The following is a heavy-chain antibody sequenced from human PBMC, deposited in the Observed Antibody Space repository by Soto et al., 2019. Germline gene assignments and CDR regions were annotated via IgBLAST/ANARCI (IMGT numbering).Heavy chain of an antibody. V-gene: IGHV1-3*01. D-gene: IGHD3-9*01. CDR3: AREKTPMSPQYFYYGMDV. J-gene: IGHJ6*02. Sequence: ASVKVSCKASGYTFTSYAMHWVRQAPGQRLEWMGWINAGNGNTKYSQKFQGRVTITRDTSASTAYMELNSVTAADTAVYYCAREKTPMSPQYFYYGMDVWGQGTTVTVSS. CDR1: GYTFTSYA. CDR2: INAGNGNT.